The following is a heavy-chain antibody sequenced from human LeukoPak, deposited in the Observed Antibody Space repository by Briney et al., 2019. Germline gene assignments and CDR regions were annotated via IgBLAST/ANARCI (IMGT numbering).Heavy chain of an antibody. J-gene: IGHJ6*02. CDR3: TTAFRWLGGGMDV. Sequence: GGSLRLSCAASGFTFSNAWMSWVRQAPGKGLEWVGRIKSKTDGGTTDYAAPVKGRFTISRDDSKNTLYLQMNSLKTEDTAVYYCTTAFRWLGGGMDVWGQGTTVTVSS. V-gene: IGHV3-15*01. CDR2: IKSKTDGGTT. CDR1: GFTFSNAW. D-gene: IGHD5-24*01.